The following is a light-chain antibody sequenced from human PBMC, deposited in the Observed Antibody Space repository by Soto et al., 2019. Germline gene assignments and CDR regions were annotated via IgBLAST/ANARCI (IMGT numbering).Light chain of an antibody. Sequence: QSALTQPRSVSGSPGQSVTISCTGTSSDVGGYNYVSWYQQHPGKAPKLMIYDVSKRPSGVPDRFSGSKSGNTASLTISGLQAEDDSYYYSCSDAGTHVFGTGTKLTVL. J-gene: IGLJ1*01. CDR3: CSDAGTHV. CDR2: DVS. CDR1: SSDVGGYNY. V-gene: IGLV2-11*01.